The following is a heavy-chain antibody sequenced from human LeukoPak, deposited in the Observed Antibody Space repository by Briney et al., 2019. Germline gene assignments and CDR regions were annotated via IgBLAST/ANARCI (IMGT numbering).Heavy chain of an antibody. Sequence: SVKVSCKASGGTFSSYAISWVRQAPGQGLEWMGGIIPIFGTANYAQKFQGRVTITADESTSTAYMELSSLRSEDTAVYYCARPLRPHSSGWYQGVGAFDIWGQGTMVTVSS. J-gene: IGHJ3*02. CDR1: GGTFSSYA. CDR3: ARPLRPHSSGWYQGVGAFDI. V-gene: IGHV1-69*13. D-gene: IGHD6-19*01. CDR2: IIPIFGTA.